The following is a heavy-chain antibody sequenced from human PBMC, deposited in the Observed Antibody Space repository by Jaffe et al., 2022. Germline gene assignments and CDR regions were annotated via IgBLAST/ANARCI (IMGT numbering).Heavy chain of an antibody. CDR2: IYYSGST. CDR3: ARGGYEPHYYYYYYMDV. J-gene: IGHJ6*03. V-gene: IGHV4-59*01. CDR1: GGSISSYY. D-gene: IGHD5-12*01. Sequence: QVQLQESGPGLVKPSETLSLTCTVSGGSISSYYWSWIRQPPGKGLEWIGYIYYSGSTNYNPSLKSRVTISVDTSKNQFSLKLSSVTAADTAVYYCARGGYEPHYYYYYYMDVWGKGTTVTVSS.